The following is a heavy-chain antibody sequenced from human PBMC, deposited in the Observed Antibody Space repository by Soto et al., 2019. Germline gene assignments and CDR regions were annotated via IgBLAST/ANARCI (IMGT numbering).Heavy chain of an antibody. CDR3: ARVEMATITGWFDP. V-gene: IGHV4-61*01. J-gene: IGHJ5*02. CDR1: GGSISSGNYY. Sequence: PSETLSLTCTVSGGSISSGNYYWSWIRQPPGKGLEWIGYIYYSGSTNYNPSLKSRVTISVDTSKNQLSLKLSSVTAADTAVYYCARVEMATITGWFDPWGQGTLVTVSS. D-gene: IGHD5-12*01. CDR2: IYYSGST.